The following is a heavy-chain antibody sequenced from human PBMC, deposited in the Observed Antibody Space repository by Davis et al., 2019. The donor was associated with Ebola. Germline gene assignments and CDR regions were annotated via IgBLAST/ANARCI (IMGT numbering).Heavy chain of an antibody. CDR3: AIQVVGATRIFDF. CDR1: GGSIGNSNYY. V-gene: IGHV4-39*02. Sequence: SETLSLTCSVSGGSIGNSNYYCSWLRQPPGKGLEWIGSLFYTGTTYFNPSLNSRVAVSVDTSRNHFSLKLSSATATDTAIYYCAIQVVGATRIFDFWGQGTLVTVSS. J-gene: IGHJ4*02. CDR2: LFYTGTT. D-gene: IGHD2-15*01.